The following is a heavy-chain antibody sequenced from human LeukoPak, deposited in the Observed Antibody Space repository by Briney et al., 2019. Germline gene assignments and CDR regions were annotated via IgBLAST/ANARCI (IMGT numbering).Heavy chain of an antibody. CDR2: IIPIFGTA. J-gene: IGHJ5*02. V-gene: IGHV1-69*05. CDR3: ARDPYGCSGGSCYSAWFDP. CDR1: GGTFSSYA. Sequence: SVKVSCKASGGTFSSYAISWVRQAPGQGLEWMGGIIPIFGTANYAQKFQGRVTMTTDTSTSTAYMELRSLRSDDTAVYYCARDPYGCSGGSCYSAWFDPWGQGTLVTVSS. D-gene: IGHD2-15*01.